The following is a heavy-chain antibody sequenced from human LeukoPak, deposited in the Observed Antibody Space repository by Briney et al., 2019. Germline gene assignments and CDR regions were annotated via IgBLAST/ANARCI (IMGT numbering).Heavy chain of an antibody. Sequence: GASVTVSCKASGFTFTGYYMHWVRQAPGQGLEWMGIINPSGGSTSYAQKFQGRVTMTRDMSTSTVYMELSSLRSEDTAVYYCARSISSGYYYDDPYDYWGQGTLVTVSS. D-gene: IGHD3-22*01. CDR2: INPSGGST. CDR1: GFTFTGYY. V-gene: IGHV1-46*01. J-gene: IGHJ4*02. CDR3: ARSISSGYYYDDPYDY.